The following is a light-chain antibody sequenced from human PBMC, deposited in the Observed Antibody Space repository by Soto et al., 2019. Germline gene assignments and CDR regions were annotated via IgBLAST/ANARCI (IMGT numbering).Light chain of an antibody. CDR3: QQSYSTPFIT. Sequence: EIVLTQSPGTLSLSPGERATLSCRASQSVSSSYLAWYQQKPGQAPRLLIYGASSRATGIPDRFSGSGSGTDFTLTISSLQPEDFATYYCQQSYSTPFITFGQGTRLEIK. CDR1: QSVSSSY. CDR2: GAS. V-gene: IGKV3-20*01. J-gene: IGKJ5*01.